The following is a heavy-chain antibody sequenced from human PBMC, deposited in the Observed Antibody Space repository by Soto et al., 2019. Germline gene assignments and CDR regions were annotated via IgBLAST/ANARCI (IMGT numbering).Heavy chain of an antibody. CDR1: GDTISSGAYS. D-gene: IGHD4-17*01. V-gene: IGHV4-30-2*06. CDR3: ARVVTSDHFDH. CDR2: IYPSGTT. J-gene: IGHJ4*02. Sequence: LRLQESGSGLVKPAQTLSLTCSVSGDTISSGAYSWSWIRQSPGRALEWIAYIYPSGTTFYNPSLKSRVTLSVDRSKNQFSLELNSVTAADTAVYFCARVVTSDHFDHWGQGALVTVSS.